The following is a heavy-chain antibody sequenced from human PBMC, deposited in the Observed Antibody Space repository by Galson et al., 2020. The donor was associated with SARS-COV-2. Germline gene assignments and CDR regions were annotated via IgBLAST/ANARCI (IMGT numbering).Heavy chain of an antibody. J-gene: IGHJ6*02. V-gene: IGHV1-18*01. CDR2: ISVYNNNA. Sequence: ASVKVSCKASGYSFINYGISWVRQAPGQGLEWMGWISVYNNNAEYEEKFQGRVTMTTDTYTSTAYLDLRSLRSDDTAVYYCSRFGYCSAGTCSRYGMDVWGQGTTVTVSS. D-gene: IGHD2-15*01. CDR1: GYSFINYG. CDR3: SRFGYCSAGTCSRYGMDV.